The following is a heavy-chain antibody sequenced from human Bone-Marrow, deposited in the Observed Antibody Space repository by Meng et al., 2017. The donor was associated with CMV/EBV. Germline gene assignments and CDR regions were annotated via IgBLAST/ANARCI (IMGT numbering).Heavy chain of an antibody. V-gene: IGHV4-61*01. Sequence: SETLSLTCNVSGGSVSSPSYYWTWIRQPPGKGLEWIGYISYSGITNYSPSLKSRVTISLDTSKNQFPLKLTSVTAADTAVYHCARDRCSSTRCYYEGYGMDVWGPGTTVTIPS. CDR1: GGSVSSPSYY. CDR3: ARDRCSSTRCYYEGYGMDV. D-gene: IGHD2-2*01. J-gene: IGHJ6*02. CDR2: ISYSGIT.